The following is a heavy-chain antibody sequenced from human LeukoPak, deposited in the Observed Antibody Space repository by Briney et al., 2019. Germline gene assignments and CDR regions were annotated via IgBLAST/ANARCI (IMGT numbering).Heavy chain of an antibody. CDR2: IVPIFGTA. CDR1: GGTFISYA. V-gene: IGHV1-69*01. J-gene: IGHJ4*02. D-gene: IGHD5-12*01. CDR3: ARNGFEATISLFDY. Sequence: SVKVSCKASGGTFISYAISWVRQAPGQGLEWMGGIVPIFGTANYAQKVQGRFTITADESTSTAYMELSSLRSEDTAVYYCARNGFEATISLFDYWGQGTLVTVSS.